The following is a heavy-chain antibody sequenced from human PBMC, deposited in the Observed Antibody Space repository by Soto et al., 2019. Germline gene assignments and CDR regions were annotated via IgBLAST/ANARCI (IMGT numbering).Heavy chain of an antibody. CDR2: ISYDGSNK. CDR3: ARGIAVAGPGDY. D-gene: IGHD6-19*01. V-gene: IGHV3-30-3*01. Sequence: QVQLVESGGGVVQPGRSLRLSCAASGFTFSSYAMHWVRQAPGKGLEWVAVISYDGSNKYYADSVKGRFTISRDNSKNTRYLQMNSLRAEDTAVYYCARGIAVAGPGDYWGQGTLVTVSS. J-gene: IGHJ4*02. CDR1: GFTFSSYA.